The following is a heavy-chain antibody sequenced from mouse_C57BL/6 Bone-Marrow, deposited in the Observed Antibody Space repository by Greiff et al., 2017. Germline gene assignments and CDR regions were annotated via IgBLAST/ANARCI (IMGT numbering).Heavy chain of an antibody. CDR2: SYPVSGSP. V-gene: IGHV1-55*01. Sequence: QVQLQQPGAELVQPGASVKMSCKPSGYTFTSYWITWVKQRPGQGLEWIGDSYPVSGSPNYNEKFTSKATLTVDTSSSTAYMTLSSLTSEDSAVYYCARSLYPPMDDWGQGTSDTVSS. CDR1: GYTFTSYW. CDR3: ARSLYPPMDD. D-gene: IGHD5-1-1*01. J-gene: IGHJ4*01.